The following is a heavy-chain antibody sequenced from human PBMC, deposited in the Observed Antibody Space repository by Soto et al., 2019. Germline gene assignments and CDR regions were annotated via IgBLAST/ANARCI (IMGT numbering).Heavy chain of an antibody. Sequence: ASVKVSCKASGGTFSSYTISWVRQAPGQGLEWMGRIIPILGIANYAQKFQGRVTITADKSTSTAYMELSSLRSEDTAVYYCARDHGVVVAANTTIDYWGQGTLVTVSS. J-gene: IGHJ4*02. CDR1: GGTFSSYT. V-gene: IGHV1-69*04. D-gene: IGHD2-15*01. CDR2: IIPILGIA. CDR3: ARDHGVVVAANTTIDY.